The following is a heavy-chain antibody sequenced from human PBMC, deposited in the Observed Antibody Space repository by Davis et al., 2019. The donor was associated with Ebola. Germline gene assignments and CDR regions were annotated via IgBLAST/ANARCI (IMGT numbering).Heavy chain of an antibody. CDR3: ARESNLPAAAGTFDY. CDR1: GGSTSSGGYY. Sequence: MPSETLSLTCTVSGGSTSSGGYYWSWIRQHPGKGLEWIGYIYYSGSTYYNPSLKSRVTISVDTSKNQFSLKLTSVTAADTAVYYCARESNLPAAAGTFDYWGQGTLVTVSS. J-gene: IGHJ4*02. V-gene: IGHV4-31*03. CDR2: IYYSGST. D-gene: IGHD2-2*01.